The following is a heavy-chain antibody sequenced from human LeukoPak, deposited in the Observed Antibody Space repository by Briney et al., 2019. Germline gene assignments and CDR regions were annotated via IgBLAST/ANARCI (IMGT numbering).Heavy chain of an antibody. J-gene: IGHJ4*02. CDR3: AKFDADYGDFFDY. D-gene: IGHD4-17*01. CDR2: ISGSGGST. Sequence: PGGSLRLSCAASGFTFSSYYMRWVRQAPGKGLEWVLAISGSGGSTYYAESVKGRFTISRDNSKNTLYLQMDSLRAKDTAVYYCAKFDADYGDFFDYWGQGTLVTVSS. V-gene: IGHV3-23*01. CDR1: GFTFSSYY.